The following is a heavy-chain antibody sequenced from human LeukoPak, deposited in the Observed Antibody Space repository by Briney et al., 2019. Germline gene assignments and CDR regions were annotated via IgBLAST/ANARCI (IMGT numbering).Heavy chain of an antibody. CDR1: GGSISSSSYY. Sequence: SETLSLTCTVSGGSISSSSYYWGWIRQPPGKGLEWIGSIYYSGSTYYNPSLKSRVTISVDTSKNQFSLKLSSVTAADTAVYYCARETLPAAAGTGPWYFDLWGRGTLVTVSS. CDR3: ARETLPAAAGTGPWYFDL. V-gene: IGHV4-39*07. CDR2: IYYSGST. J-gene: IGHJ2*01. D-gene: IGHD6-13*01.